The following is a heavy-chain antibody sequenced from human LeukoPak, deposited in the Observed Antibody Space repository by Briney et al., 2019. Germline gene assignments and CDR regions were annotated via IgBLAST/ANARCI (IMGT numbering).Heavy chain of an antibody. J-gene: IGHJ4*02. CDR3: ARSTRRYFDY. V-gene: IGHV3-53*01. D-gene: IGHD2-15*01. Sequence: GGSLRLSCAAPGFTVSSNYMSWVRQAPGKGLEWVSVIYSGGSTYYADSVKGRFTISRDNSKNTLYLQMNSLRAEDTAVYYCARSTRRYFDYWGQGTLVTVSS. CDR1: GFTVSSNY. CDR2: IYSGGST.